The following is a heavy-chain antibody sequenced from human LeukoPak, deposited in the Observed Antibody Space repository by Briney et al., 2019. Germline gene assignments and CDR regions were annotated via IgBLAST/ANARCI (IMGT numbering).Heavy chain of an antibody. CDR3: ARGSVWYFDL. V-gene: IGHV3-30*04. Sequence: GGSLRLSCAASGFTLSSYAMHWVRQAPGKGLEWVAVISYDGSNKYYADSVKGRFTISRDNSKNTLYLQMNSLRAEDTAVYYCARGSVWYFDLWGRGTLVTVSS. CDR1: GFTLSSYA. D-gene: IGHD4-17*01. J-gene: IGHJ2*01. CDR2: ISYDGSNK.